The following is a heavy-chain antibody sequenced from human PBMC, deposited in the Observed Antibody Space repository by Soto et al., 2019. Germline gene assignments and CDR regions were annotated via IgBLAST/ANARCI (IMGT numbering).Heavy chain of an antibody. D-gene: IGHD2-8*01. Sequence: GESLNISCQGSGYIFTKHWIAWVRQKPGKGLEWIGIIDPVDSDDRYSPSFEGQVTISVDKSNSTAFLRWDKLKTSDTATYFCARRALYPSVHHYHYSWFDACGQ. CDR3: ARRALYPSVHHYHYSWFDA. CDR2: IDPVDSDD. J-gene: IGHJ5*02. CDR1: GYIFTKHW. V-gene: IGHV5-51*01.